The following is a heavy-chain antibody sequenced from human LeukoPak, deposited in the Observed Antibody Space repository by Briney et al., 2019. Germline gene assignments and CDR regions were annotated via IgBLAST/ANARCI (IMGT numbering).Heavy chain of an antibody. D-gene: IGHD6-19*01. CDR1: GGSNSSYY. V-gene: IGHV4-59*01. CDR2: IYYSGST. J-gene: IGHJ6*02. Sequence: SETLSLTCTVSGGSNSSYYWSWTRQPPGKGLEWIGYIYYSGSTNYNPSLKSRVTISVDTSKNQFSLKLSSVTAADTAVYYCARGPRSIAVAGYYYYYYYGMDVWGQGTTVTVSS. CDR3: ARGPRSIAVAGYYYYYYYGMDV.